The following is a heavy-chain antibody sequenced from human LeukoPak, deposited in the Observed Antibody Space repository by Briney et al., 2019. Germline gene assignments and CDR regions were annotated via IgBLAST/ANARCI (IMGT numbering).Heavy chain of an antibody. Sequence: GGSLRPSCAASGFTFSSYGMHWVRQAPGKGLEWVAVISYDGTNKYYADSVKGRFIMSRDNSKNTLYLQMNSLRAEDTAVYYCAKDPSTVTTGVFDIWGQGTMVSVSS. V-gene: IGHV3-30*18. CDR3: AKDPSTVTTGVFDI. D-gene: IGHD4-17*01. CDR2: ISYDGTNK. CDR1: GFTFSSYG. J-gene: IGHJ3*02.